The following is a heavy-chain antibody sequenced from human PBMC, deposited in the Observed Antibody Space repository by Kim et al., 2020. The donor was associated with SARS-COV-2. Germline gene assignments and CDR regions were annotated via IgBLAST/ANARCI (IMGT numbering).Heavy chain of an antibody. V-gene: IGHV3-11*05. J-gene: IGHJ4*02. CDR3: ARVWHFWRGYTDQYYFDY. Sequence: KGRFTISRDNAKNSRYLQMNGLRAEDTAVYYCARVWHFWRGYTDQYYFDYWGQGTLVTVSS. D-gene: IGHD3-3*02.